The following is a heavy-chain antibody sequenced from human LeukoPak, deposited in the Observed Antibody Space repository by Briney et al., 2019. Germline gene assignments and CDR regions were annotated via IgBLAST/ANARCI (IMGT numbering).Heavy chain of an antibody. V-gene: IGHV3-74*01. D-gene: IGHD3-22*01. CDR2: INSDGSTT. CDR3: ARDSSGTVGY. J-gene: IGHJ4*02. CDR1: GFTFSSYW. Sequence: PGGSLRLSCAASGFTFSSYWMHWVRQAPGKGLVWFSRINSDGSTTNYADSVRGRFTISRDNAKTTLYLQMNSLRAEDTAVYYCARDSSGTVGYWGQGTLVTVSS.